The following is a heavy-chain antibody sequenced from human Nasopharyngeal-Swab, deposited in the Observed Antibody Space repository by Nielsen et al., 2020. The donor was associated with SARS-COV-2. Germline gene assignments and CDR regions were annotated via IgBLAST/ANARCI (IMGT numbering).Heavy chain of an antibody. CDR1: GGTFRSYA. D-gene: IGHD3-10*01. V-gene: IGHV1-24*01. CDR2: FDPEDGET. Sequence: ASVKVSCKASGGTFRSYAMGWVRQAPGKGLEWMGGFDPEDGETIYAQKFQGRVTMTEDTSTDTAYMELSSLRSEDTAVYYCATAPAVRGVIGDYYYYYGMDVWGQGTTVTVSS. J-gene: IGHJ6*02. CDR3: ATAPAVRGVIGDYYYYYGMDV.